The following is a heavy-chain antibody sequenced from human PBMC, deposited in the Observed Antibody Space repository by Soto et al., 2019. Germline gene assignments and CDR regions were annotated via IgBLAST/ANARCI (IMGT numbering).Heavy chain of an antibody. CDR3: ARSVAVPGAHIDY. Sequence: PSETLSLTCIVSGGSISCSYWIWIRQSPGKGLEWLGYVYYTGSNNYSPSLRSRVSISVDTSKNEFSLRLSSVTAADTAVYFCARSVAVPGAHIDYWGQGTQVTVSS. D-gene: IGHD6-19*01. CDR1: GGSISCSY. CDR2: VYYTGSN. V-gene: IGHV4-59*01. J-gene: IGHJ4*02.